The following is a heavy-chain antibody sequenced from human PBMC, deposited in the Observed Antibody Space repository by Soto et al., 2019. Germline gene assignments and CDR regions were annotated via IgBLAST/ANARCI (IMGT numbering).Heavy chain of an antibody. CDR2: IYYSGST. Sequence: SETLSLTCTVSGGSISSSSYYWGWIRQPPGKGLEWIGSIYYSGSTYYNPSLKSRVTISVDTSKNQFSLKLSSVTAADTAVYYCARHISKSYWGSGSPDPLFDYWGQGTLVTVSS. CDR3: ARHISKSYWGSGSPDPLFDY. CDR1: GGSISSSSYY. V-gene: IGHV4-39*01. J-gene: IGHJ4*02. D-gene: IGHD3-10*01.